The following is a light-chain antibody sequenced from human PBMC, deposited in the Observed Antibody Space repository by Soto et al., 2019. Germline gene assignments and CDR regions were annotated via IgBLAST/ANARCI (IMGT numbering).Light chain of an antibody. CDR1: QSVRSNY. CDR2: GAS. J-gene: IGKJ5*01. V-gene: IGKV3D-20*01. Sequence: EILLTQSPATLSLSPGERATLSCGASQSVRSNYLAWYQQKPGLAPRLLIYGASIRATGIPDRFSGSGSGTDFTLTISRLEPEDFAVYYCQQYDFSPITFGQGTRLEIK. CDR3: QQYDFSPIT.